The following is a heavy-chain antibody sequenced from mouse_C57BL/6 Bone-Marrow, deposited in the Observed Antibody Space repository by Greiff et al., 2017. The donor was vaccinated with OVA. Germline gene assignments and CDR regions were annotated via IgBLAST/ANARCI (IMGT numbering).Heavy chain of an antibody. D-gene: IGHD1-1*01. J-gene: IGHJ1*03. CDR1: GFNIKDDY. CDR2: IDPENGDT. CDR3: TTPLYYPSYVDV. V-gene: IGHV14-4*01. Sequence: EVQLQQSGAELVRPGASVKLSCTASGFNIKDDYMHWVKQRPEQGLEWIGWIDPENGDTEYASKFQGKATITADTSSNTAYLQLSSLTSEDTAVYYCTTPLYYPSYVDVWGTGTTVTVSS.